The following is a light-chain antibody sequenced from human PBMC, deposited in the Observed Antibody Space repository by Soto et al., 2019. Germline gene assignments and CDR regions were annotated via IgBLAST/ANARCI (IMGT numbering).Light chain of an antibody. CDR2: AAS. CDR3: QQAHSFPIT. Sequence: AIQMTQSPSSLSASVGDRVTITCRASQDIRKDLAWYQQKPGKAPKLLIYAASSLQSGVPSRFSGSGYGTDFSLTISSLQPEDFATYYCQQAHSFPITFGQGTRLEIK. V-gene: IGKV1-6*01. CDR1: QDIRKD. J-gene: IGKJ5*01.